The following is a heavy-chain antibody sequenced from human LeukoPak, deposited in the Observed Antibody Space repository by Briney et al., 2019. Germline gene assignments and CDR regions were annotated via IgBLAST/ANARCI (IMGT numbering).Heavy chain of an antibody. Sequence: SETLSLTCAVYGGSFSGYYWSWIRQPPGKGLEWIGEINHSGSTNYNPSLKSRVTISVDTSKNQFSLQLNSVTPEDTAVYYCARDSGSGYYYNYFDYWGQGTLVTVSS. D-gene: IGHD3-22*01. CDR1: GGSFSGYY. CDR3: ARDSGSGYYYNYFDY. J-gene: IGHJ4*02. V-gene: IGHV4-34*01. CDR2: INHSGST.